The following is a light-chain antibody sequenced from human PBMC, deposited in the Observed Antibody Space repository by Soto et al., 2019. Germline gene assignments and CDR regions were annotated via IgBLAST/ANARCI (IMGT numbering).Light chain of an antibody. CDR3: QQFNNWPVT. CDR2: DAS. CDR1: QAISSA. J-gene: IGKJ3*01. V-gene: IGKV1D-13*01. Sequence: GDRVTITCRASQAISSALAWYQQKPGKPPKLLLYDASTLQSGVPSRFSGTASGTDFTLTINSLQPEDFATYYCQQFNNWPVTFGPGTKVDIK.